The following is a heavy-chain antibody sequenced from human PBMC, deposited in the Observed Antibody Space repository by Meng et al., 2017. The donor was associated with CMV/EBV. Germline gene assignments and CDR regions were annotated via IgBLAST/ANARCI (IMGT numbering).Heavy chain of an antibody. Sequence: GESLKISCAASGFTFSDYYMSWIRQAPGKGLEWVSYISSSGSTIYYADSVKGRFTISRDNAKNTMYLQMNSLRGEDTAIYYCAKDHRGRFIVGPRADGGHGMDVWGQGTTVTVSS. J-gene: IGHJ6*02. CDR2: ISSSGSTI. CDR1: GFTFSDYY. CDR3: AKDHRGRFIVGPRADGGHGMDV. V-gene: IGHV3-11*04. D-gene: IGHD1-26*01.